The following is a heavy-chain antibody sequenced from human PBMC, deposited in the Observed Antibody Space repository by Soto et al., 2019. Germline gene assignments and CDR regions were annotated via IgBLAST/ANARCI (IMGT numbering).Heavy chain of an antibody. CDR3: ARRSIAAAGWWFDP. Sequence: QAQLQESGPGLVKPSQTLSLTCTVSGGSISSGGYYWSWISQHPGQGLVWIGYIYYSGSTYYNPSLQSRVTISVYTSKNQFSLKLSSVTAADTAVYYCARRSIAAAGWWFDPWGQGTLGTVSS. CDR1: GGSISSGGYY. V-gene: IGHV4-31*03. D-gene: IGHD6-13*01. CDR2: IYYSGST. J-gene: IGHJ5*02.